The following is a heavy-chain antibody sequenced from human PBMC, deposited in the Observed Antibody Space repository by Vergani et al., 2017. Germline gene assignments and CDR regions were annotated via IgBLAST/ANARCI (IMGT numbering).Heavy chain of an antibody. CDR1: GYNFTSYG. J-gene: IGHJ6*02. V-gene: IGHV1-18*01. D-gene: IGHD2-2*01. CDR3: ARYIGYCSSTSCFYYYYGMDV. CDR2: ISAYNGNK. Sequence: QVQLVQSGAEVKKPGASVKVSCKASGYNFTSYGISWVRQAPGQGLEWMGWISAYNGNKNYAQKLQGRVTMTTDTSTSTAYMELRSLRSDDTAVYYCARYIGYCSSTSCFYYYYGMDVWGQGTTVTVSS.